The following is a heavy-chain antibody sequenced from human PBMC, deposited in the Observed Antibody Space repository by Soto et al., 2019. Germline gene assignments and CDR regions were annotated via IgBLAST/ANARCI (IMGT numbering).Heavy chain of an antibody. Sequence: GGSLRLSCTTSGFTFDDFAMTWFRQAPGKGLEWVGFIRGSAYGGTTQYAASVKGRFTISRDDSKSIAILQMKSLKTGDTALYYCTRRPNDFPMLRGAIFGAPPPSQTSFIPFDYWGQGTLVTVSS. CDR1: GFTFDDFA. CDR3: TRRPNDFPMLRGAIFGAPPPSQTSFIPFDY. J-gene: IGHJ4*02. D-gene: IGHD3-10*01. CDR2: IRGSAYGGTT. V-gene: IGHV3-49*03.